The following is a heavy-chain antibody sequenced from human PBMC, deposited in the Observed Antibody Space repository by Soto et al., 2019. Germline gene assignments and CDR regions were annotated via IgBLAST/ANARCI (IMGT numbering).Heavy chain of an antibody. D-gene: IGHD3-9*01. V-gene: IGHV3-23*01. CDR2: LSAGGST. CDR1: GFTVSSSA. CDR3: AKDRGSGGIVTGTPDS. Sequence: EVQLLESGGGLVQPGGSLRLSCVISGFTVSSSAMTWVHQAPGKGLEWVSTLSAGGSTYFAASVKGRFTISRNSSANTLYLQMGSLKAEDTAVYYCAKDRGSGGIVTGTPDSWGPGTLVTVSS. J-gene: IGHJ4*02.